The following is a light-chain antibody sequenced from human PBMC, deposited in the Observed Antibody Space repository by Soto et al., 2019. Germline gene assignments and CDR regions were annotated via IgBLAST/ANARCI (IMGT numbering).Light chain of an antibody. CDR1: ISDVGGYNY. J-gene: IGLJ1*01. Sequence: QSALTQPASVSGSPGQSITISCTGTISDVGGYNYVSWYQQHPGKAPKLMIYEVSNRPSGVSNRFSGSKSGNTASLTISGLQAEDEADYYCSSYTSSSTYFFGTGTKLTVL. V-gene: IGLV2-14*01. CDR2: EVS. CDR3: SSYTSSSTYF.